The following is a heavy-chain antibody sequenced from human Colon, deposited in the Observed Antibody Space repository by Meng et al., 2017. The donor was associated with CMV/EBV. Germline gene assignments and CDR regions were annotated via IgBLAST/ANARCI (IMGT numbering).Heavy chain of an antibody. CDR1: GFTFSSYD. CDR3: ARHSGSYKNDY. V-gene: IGHV3-23*01. CDR2: ISGSGGST. D-gene: IGHD1-26*01. Sequence: GGSLRLSCASSGFTFSSYDMSWVRQAPGKGLEWVSGISGSGGSTYYADSVKGRFTISRDNAKNTLYLQMNSLRAEDTAVYYCARHSGSYKNDYWGQGTLVTVSS. J-gene: IGHJ4*02.